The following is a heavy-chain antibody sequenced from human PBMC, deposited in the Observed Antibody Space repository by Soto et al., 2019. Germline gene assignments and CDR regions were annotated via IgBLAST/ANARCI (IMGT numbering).Heavy chain of an antibody. D-gene: IGHD3-3*01. J-gene: IGHJ4*02. Sequence: PGGSLRLSCAASGFTFSNFGMHWVRQAPGKGLEWVAVISYDGGNNYYADSVKGRFTISRDNSKNTLYLQMNSLRAEDTAVYYCAKGGPDYDFWSGYSPPPAFDYWGQGTLVTVSS. V-gene: IGHV3-30*18. CDR1: GFTFSNFG. CDR3: AKGGPDYDFWSGYSPPPAFDY. CDR2: ISYDGGNN.